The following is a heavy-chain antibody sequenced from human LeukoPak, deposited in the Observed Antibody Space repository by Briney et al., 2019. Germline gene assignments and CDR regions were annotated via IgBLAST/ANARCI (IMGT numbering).Heavy chain of an antibody. Sequence: GASVKVSCKASGYTFTSYGISWVRQAPGQGLEWMGWFSAYNGNTNYAQKLQGRVTMTTDTSTSTAYMELRSLRSDDTAVYYCAREVVVVPAATRRVGFDYWGQGTLVTVSS. CDR3: AREVVVVPAATRRVGFDY. CDR1: GYTFTSYG. D-gene: IGHD2-2*01. V-gene: IGHV1-18*01. J-gene: IGHJ4*02. CDR2: FSAYNGNT.